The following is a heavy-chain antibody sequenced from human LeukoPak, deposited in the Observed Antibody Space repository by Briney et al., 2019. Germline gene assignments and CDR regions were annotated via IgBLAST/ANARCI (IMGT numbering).Heavy chain of an antibody. J-gene: IGHJ4*02. V-gene: IGHV4-59*01. CDR2: VYNSGDT. CDR3: ARGVYIAAAQYGY. Sequence: GSLRLSCAASGFTFSSYWMSWIRQSPGKGLEWVGYVYNSGDTGKNPSLKSRVTISVDTSKNQFSLKLSSVTAADTAVYYCARGVYIAAAQYGYWGQGTLVTVSS. CDR1: GFTFSSYW. D-gene: IGHD6-13*01.